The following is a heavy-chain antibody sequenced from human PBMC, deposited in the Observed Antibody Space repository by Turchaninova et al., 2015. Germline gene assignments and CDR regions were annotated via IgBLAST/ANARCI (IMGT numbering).Heavy chain of an antibody. CDR2: ISWDGGST. V-gene: IGHV3-43*01. CDR3: AKDRQGGDYFLSNFDY. D-gene: IGHD4-17*01. J-gene: IGHJ4*02. CDR1: VFPFDDYT. Sequence: EVMLVGVGGVWVPSGGRGGQPFAAAVFPFDDYTMHGVRQAPGKGLEWVSPISWDGGSTYYADSVKGRFTISRDNSKNSLHLQMNSLRAEDTALYYCAKDRQGGDYFLSNFDYWGQGTLVTVSS.